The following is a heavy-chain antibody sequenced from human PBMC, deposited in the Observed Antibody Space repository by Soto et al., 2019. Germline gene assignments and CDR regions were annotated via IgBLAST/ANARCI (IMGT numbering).Heavy chain of an antibody. CDR1: SASIDNNW. V-gene: IGHV4-4*02. D-gene: IGHD6-19*01. Sequence: QMQLLESGPGLVKPSETLSLTCAVSSASIDNNWNWVRQPPGKGLEWIGEIHQSGISYKNPSLKXXXXXXXXXXXXXXXXXXXXXXXXXXXXXXXXXSFGWYAFDQWGQGTLVTVSS. J-gene: IGHJ4*02. CDR2: IHQSGIS. CDR3: XXSFGWYAFDQ.